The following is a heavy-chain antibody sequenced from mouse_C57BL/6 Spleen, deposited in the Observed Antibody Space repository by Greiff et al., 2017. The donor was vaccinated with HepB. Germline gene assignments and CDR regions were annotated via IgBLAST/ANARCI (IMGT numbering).Heavy chain of an antibody. Sequence: DVQLQESGPGLVKPSQTVFLTCTVTGISITTGNYRWSWIRQFPGNKLEWIGYIYYSGTITYNPSLTSRTTITRDTPKNQFFLEMNSLTAEDTATYYCARYGSKYYFDYWGQGTTLTVSS. CDR2: IYYSGTI. CDR1: GISITTGNYR. D-gene: IGHD1-1*01. J-gene: IGHJ2*01. CDR3: ARYGSKYYFDY. V-gene: IGHV3-5*01.